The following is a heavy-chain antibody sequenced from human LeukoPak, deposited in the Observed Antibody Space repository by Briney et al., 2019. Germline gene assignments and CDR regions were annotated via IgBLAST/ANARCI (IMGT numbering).Heavy chain of an antibody. J-gene: IGHJ5*02. CDR1: GFTFNSYG. D-gene: IGHD2/OR15-2a*01. CDR3: ARHRFLQGWFDP. Sequence: GGSLRLSCAASGFTFNSYGMHWVRQAPGKGLEWVAVIWYDGSNKYYADSVKGRFTISRDNSKNTLYLQMNSLRAEDTAVYYCARHRFLQGWFDPWGQGTLVTVSS. CDR2: IWYDGSNK. V-gene: IGHV3-33*01.